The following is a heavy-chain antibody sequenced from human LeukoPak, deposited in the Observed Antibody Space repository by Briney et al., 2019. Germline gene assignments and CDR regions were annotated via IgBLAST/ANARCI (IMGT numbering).Heavy chain of an antibody. CDR2: IYHSGST. D-gene: IGHD4-23*01. Sequence: KPAETLSLTCTVSGHSIINSYYWGWIRQPPGEGLEWIGSIYHSGSTYYNPSLKSRVTISVDTSKNQFSLKLSSVTAADTAVYYCAREGNSYGGNSGIAFDIWGQGTMVTVSS. CDR3: AREGNSYGGNSGIAFDI. J-gene: IGHJ3*02. CDR1: GHSIINSYY. V-gene: IGHV4-38-2*02.